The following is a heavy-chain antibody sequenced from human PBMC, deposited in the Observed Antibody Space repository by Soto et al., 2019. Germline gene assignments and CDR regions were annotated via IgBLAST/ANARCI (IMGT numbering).Heavy chain of an antibody. J-gene: IGHJ6*02. CDR3: ARLSFSDALDV. CDR2: SNGGNGFT. CDR1: GYSFRSHG. Sequence: QVRLVQSGAEVSTPGASVKISCTASGYSFRSHGIHWVRQAAGQRLEWVGWSNGGNGFTKYSQEVQDRVSITRDTAARTVYMELRSLTSDDTAVYYCARLSFSDALDVWGQGPTVTVS. V-gene: IGHV1-3*02. D-gene: IGHD6-25*01.